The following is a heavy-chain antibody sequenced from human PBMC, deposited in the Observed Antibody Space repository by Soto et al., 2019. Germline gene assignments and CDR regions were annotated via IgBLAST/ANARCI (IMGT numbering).Heavy chain of an antibody. CDR3: ARGGYRYGSFDY. CDR2: IYSLDSDT. D-gene: IGHD5-18*01. Sequence: ISLTGVGYSFTCYRIGLVRQMPGKGLGAVGIIYSLDSDTRYRPSVQGQVTISVDKAISVPYLHGSSLKASDTAMYYCARGGYRYGSFDYWGQGTMVTVYS. J-gene: IGHJ4*02. CDR1: GYSFTCYR. V-gene: IGHV5-51*01.